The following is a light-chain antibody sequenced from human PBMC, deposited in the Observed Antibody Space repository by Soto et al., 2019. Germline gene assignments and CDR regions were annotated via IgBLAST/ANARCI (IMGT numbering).Light chain of an antibody. J-gene: IGKJ3*01. Sequence: EIVLTQSPGTLSLSPGERATISCRASQSVSSSYLGWYQQKPGQAPRLLIYGASSRATGIPDRFSGSGSGTEFTLTISRLDPEDFAEYYCQQYGSSPVTFGHGTKVDIK. CDR2: GAS. CDR3: QQYGSSPVT. CDR1: QSVSSSY. V-gene: IGKV3-20*01.